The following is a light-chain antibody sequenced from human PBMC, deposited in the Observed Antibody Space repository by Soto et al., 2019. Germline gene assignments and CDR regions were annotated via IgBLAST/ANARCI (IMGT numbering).Light chain of an antibody. CDR3: HHYGT. V-gene: IGKV3D-15*01. J-gene: IGKJ1*01. CDR1: QSVSSN. Sequence: IEVTQTPATLPVSKRPRPPLSCRASQSVSSNLAWYQQKPGQAPRLLMYGASIRAAGVPDRFSGSGSGTEFTLTISRQEPEDFTVYDCHHYGTFGQGTKVDTK. CDR2: GAS.